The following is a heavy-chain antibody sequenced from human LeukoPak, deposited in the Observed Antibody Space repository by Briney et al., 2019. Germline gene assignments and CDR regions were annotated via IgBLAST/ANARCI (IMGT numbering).Heavy chain of an antibody. J-gene: IGHJ5*02. CDR1: GFTFSSYE. V-gene: IGHV3-48*03. D-gene: IGHD6-13*01. CDR3: AKDRRIAPADWFDP. CDR2: ISSSGSTI. Sequence: PGGSLRLSCAASGFTFSSYEMNWVRQAPGKGLEWVSYISSSGSTIYCADSVKGRFTISRDNSKNTLNLQMNSLRADDTAIYYCAKDRRIAPADWFDPWGQGTLVTVSS.